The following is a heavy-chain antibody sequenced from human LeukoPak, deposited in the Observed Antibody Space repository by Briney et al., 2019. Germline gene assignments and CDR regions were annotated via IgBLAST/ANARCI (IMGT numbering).Heavy chain of an antibody. CDR1: GGSISSYY. Sequence: SETLSPTCTVSGGSISSYYWSWIRQPPGKGLEWIGYIYYSGSTNYNPSLKSRVTISVDTSKNQFSLKLSSVTAADTAVYYCARGNWYFDLWGRGTLVTVSS. J-gene: IGHJ2*01. CDR2: IYYSGST. V-gene: IGHV4-59*01. CDR3: ARGNWYFDL.